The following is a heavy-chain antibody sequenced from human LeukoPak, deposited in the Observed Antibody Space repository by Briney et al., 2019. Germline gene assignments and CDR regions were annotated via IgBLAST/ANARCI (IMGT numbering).Heavy chain of an antibody. CDR1: GFTFSSYW. CDR2: INSDGRST. D-gene: IGHD3-3*01. J-gene: IGHJ4*02. V-gene: IGHV3-74*01. CDR3: AKDKDFWSGYLAH. Sequence: GGSLRLSCAASGFTFSSYWMHWARQAPGKGRVWVSRINSDGRSTSYADSVKGRFTISRDNDKNTLYLQMNSLRAEDMALYYCAKDKDFWSGYLAHWGQGPLVSVSS.